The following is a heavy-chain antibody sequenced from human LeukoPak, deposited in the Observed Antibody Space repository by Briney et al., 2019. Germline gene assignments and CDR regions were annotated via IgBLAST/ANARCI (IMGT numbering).Heavy chain of an antibody. Sequence: GGSLRLSCAASGFTFSSYWMHLVRQAPGKGLVWVSRINSDGSSTSYADSVKGRFTISRDNAKNTLYLQMNSLRADDTAVYYCARDPGPAGWFDYWGQGTLVTVSS. V-gene: IGHV3-74*01. J-gene: IGHJ4*02. CDR2: INSDGSST. D-gene: IGHD2-2*01. CDR1: GFTFSSYW. CDR3: ARDPGPAGWFDY.